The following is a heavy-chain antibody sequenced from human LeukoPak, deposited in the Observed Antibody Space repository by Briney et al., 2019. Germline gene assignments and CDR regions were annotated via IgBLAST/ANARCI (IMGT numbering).Heavy chain of an antibody. CDR2: IIPIFGTA. CDR1: GGTFSSYA. CDR3: ARDGSNGDIFDY. Sequence: SVKVSCKASGGTFSSYAISWVRQAPGQGLEWMGGIIPIFGTANYALKFQGRVTITADESTSTAYMELSSLRSEDTAVYYCARDGSNGDIFDYWGQGTLVTVSS. V-gene: IGHV1-69*13. D-gene: IGHD4-17*01. J-gene: IGHJ4*02.